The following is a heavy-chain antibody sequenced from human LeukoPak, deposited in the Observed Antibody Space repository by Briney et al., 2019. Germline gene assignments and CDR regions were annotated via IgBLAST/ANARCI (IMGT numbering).Heavy chain of an antibody. CDR1: GGSISSNTYS. V-gene: IGHV4-39*02. Sequence: SETLSLTCTVSGGSISSNTYSWGWIRQPPGKGLEWIGSIYYGGSAYYNPSLKSRVTISVDTSKNHFSLKLSSVTAADTAVYYCARLVVSSWYHEVLLGRDYWGQGTLVTVSS. D-gene: IGHD6-13*01. CDR2: IYYGGSA. CDR3: ARLVVSSWYHEVLLGRDY. J-gene: IGHJ4*02.